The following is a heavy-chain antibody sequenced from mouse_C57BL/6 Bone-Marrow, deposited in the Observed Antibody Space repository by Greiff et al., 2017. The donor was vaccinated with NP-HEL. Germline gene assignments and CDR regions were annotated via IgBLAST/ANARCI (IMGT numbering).Heavy chain of an antibody. CDR2: ISDGGSYS. Sequence: EVMLLESGGGLVKPGGSLKLSCAASGFTFSSYAMSWVRQTPEKRLEWVATISDGGSYSYYTDNLKGRSTISRDNATNNTYLRMSELKSEETAMYACERDRSTMVNPLAYWGQGTLVTVSA. CDR1: GFTFSSYA. V-gene: IGHV5-4*01. D-gene: IGHD2-2*01. CDR3: ERDRSTMVNPLAY. J-gene: IGHJ3*01.